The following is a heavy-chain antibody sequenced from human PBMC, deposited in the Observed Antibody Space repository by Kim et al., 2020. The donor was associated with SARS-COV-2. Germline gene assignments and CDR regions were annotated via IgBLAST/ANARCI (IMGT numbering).Heavy chain of an antibody. J-gene: IGHJ4*02. Sequence: AQKLQGRISFTRDTSTSTVYMDQSSLRSEDTAFYYCARDEITTPNYDFDYWGQGTLVTVSS. D-gene: IGHD3-16*01. V-gene: IGHV1-46*01. CDR3: ARDEITTPNYDFDY.